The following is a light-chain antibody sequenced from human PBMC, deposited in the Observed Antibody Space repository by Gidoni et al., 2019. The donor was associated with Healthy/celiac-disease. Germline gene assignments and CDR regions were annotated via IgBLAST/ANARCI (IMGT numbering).Light chain of an antibody. CDR1: QSVSSSY. CDR2: GAS. CDR3: QQYGSSPTWT. J-gene: IGKJ1*01. Sequence: EIVLTQSPGTLSLSPGERATLSGRASQSVSSSYLAWYQQKPGQAPRLLIYGASSRATVIPYRFSGSGSGTDFTLTISRLEPEDFAVYYCQQYGSSPTWTFGQGTKVEIK. V-gene: IGKV3-20*01.